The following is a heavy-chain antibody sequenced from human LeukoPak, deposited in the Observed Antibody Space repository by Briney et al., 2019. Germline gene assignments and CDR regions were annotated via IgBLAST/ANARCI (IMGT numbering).Heavy chain of an antibody. D-gene: IGHD5-12*01. Sequence: GASVRVSCKASGYTFTSYYMHWVRQAPGQGLEWMGIINPSGGSTSYAQKFQGRVTMTRDTSTSTVYMELSSLRSEDTAVYYCARDRPGGEIVAPFDYWGQGTLVTVSS. CDR3: ARDRPGGEIVAPFDY. V-gene: IGHV1-46*01. CDR2: INPSGGST. CDR1: GYTFTSYY. J-gene: IGHJ4*02.